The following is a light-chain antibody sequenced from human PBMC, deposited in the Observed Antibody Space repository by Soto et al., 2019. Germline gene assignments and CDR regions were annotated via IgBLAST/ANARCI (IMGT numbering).Light chain of an antibody. Sequence: DIQMTQSPSTLSASVGDRVTITCRASQSISSWLAWYQQKPGRAPKVLIYDASTLESGVPSRFSGSGSGTEFTLTISSLQPDDFATYYCHPYNGFFGQGTRLEIK. CDR1: QSISSW. J-gene: IGKJ5*01. V-gene: IGKV1-5*01. CDR2: DAS. CDR3: HPYNGF.